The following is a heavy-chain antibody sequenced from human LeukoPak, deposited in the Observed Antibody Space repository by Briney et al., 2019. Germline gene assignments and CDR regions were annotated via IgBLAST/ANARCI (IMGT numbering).Heavy chain of an antibody. Sequence: GGCLRLSCAASGFTVSSNYMSWVSQAPGKGLEWDAVICSGGSTYYGDSVKGRSTVSRDNSKNTLYLKMNSLRAEDTAVYYCARTGIAAAGTLAHFDYWGQGTLVTVSS. D-gene: IGHD6-13*01. CDR2: ICSGGST. J-gene: IGHJ4*02. CDR3: ARTGIAAAGTLAHFDY. V-gene: IGHV3-66*01. CDR1: GFTVSSNY.